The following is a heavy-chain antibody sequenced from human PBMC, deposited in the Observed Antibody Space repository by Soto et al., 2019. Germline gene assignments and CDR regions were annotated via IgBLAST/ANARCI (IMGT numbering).Heavy chain of an antibody. CDR3: TTDRSSSWYGHFDY. D-gene: IGHD6-13*01. J-gene: IGHJ4*02. CDR2: IKSKTDGGTT. Sequence: GGSLRLSCAASGFTFSNAWMSWVRQAPGKGLEWVGRIKSKTDGGTTDFAAPVKGRFTISRDDSKNTLYLQMNSLKTEDTAVYYCTTDRSSSWYGHFDYWGQGTLVTVSS. V-gene: IGHV3-15*01. CDR1: GFTFSNAW.